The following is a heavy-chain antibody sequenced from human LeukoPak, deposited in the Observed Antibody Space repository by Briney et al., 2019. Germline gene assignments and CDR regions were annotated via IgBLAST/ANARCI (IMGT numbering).Heavy chain of an antibody. D-gene: IGHD1-26*01. CDR3: ARDGALLSHGKWELSSPLGY. J-gene: IGHJ4*02. CDR2: INTDGSST. Sequence: PGGSLRLSCAASGFTFSSYWMHWVRQAPGKGLVWVSRINTDGSSTSYADSVKGRFTISRDNAKNTLYLQMNSLRAEDTAVYYCARDGALLSHGKWELSSPLGYWGQGTLVTVSS. V-gene: IGHV3-74*01. CDR1: GFTFSSYW.